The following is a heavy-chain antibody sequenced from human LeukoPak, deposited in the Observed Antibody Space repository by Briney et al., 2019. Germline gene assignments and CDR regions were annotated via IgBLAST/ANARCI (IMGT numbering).Heavy chain of an antibody. Sequence: VGSLRVSCAAPGFTFNDYNMGRIRQALGEGVGWVAYISSGMYYADSVKGRFTISRDNAKNSLYLQMNSLRADDTAVYYCARRIWGADSQSHTFDIWGQGTMVTASS. CDR2: ISSGM. J-gene: IGHJ3*02. CDR1: GFTFNDYN. D-gene: IGHD3-16*01. CDR3: ARRIWGADSQSHTFDI. V-gene: IGHV3-11*01.